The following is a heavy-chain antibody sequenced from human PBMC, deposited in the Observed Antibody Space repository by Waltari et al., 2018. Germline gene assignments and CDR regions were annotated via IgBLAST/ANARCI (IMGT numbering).Heavy chain of an antibody. CDR2: INHSGST. D-gene: IGHD6-13*01. V-gene: IGHV4-34*01. Sequence: QVQLQQWGAGLLKPSETLSLTCAVYGGSFSGYYWSWIRQPPGKGLEWIGEINHSGSTNDNPSIKSRVTISVDTSKNQFSLKLSSVTAADTAVYYCARADSSGIAARNWGQGTLVTVSS. J-gene: IGHJ4*02. CDR1: GGSFSGYY. CDR3: ARADSSGIAARN.